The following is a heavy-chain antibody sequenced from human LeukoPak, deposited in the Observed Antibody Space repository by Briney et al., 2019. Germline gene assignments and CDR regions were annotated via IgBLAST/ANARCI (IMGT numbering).Heavy chain of an antibody. CDR2: ISSSSSYI. V-gene: IGHV3-21*05. CDR1: GFTFSSYE. J-gene: IGHJ4*02. CDR3: ARALYDSSGYYFDY. Sequence: GGSLRLSCAASGFTFSSYEMNWVRQAPGKGLEWVSYISSSSSYIYYADSVKGRFTISRDNAKNSLYLQMNSLRAEDTAVYYCARALYDSSGYYFDYWGQGTLVTVSS. D-gene: IGHD3-22*01.